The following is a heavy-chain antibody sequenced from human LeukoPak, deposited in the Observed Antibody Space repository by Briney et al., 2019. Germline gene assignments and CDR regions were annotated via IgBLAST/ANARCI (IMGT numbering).Heavy chain of an antibody. D-gene: IGHD3-3*01. J-gene: IGHJ5*02. V-gene: IGHV4-31*03. CDR1: GGSISSGGYY. CDR2: SYYSGST. CDR3: ARDGAPGYDFWSSYYSGKELIWFDP. Sequence: SETLSLTCTVSGGSISSGGYYWSWIREHPGKGLGWLGYSYYSGSTYYNASVKSRVTISVDTSKNQFSLKLRSVTAADTALYYCARDGAPGYDFWSSYYSGKELIWFDPWGQGTLVTVSS.